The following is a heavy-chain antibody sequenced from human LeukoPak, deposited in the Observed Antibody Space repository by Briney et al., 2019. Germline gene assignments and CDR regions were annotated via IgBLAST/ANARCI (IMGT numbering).Heavy chain of an antibody. CDR3: ARRIAAASSAFDI. CDR2: IYYSGST. J-gene: IGHJ3*02. D-gene: IGHD6-13*01. CDR1: GGSISTSSYY. V-gene: IGHV4-39*01. Sequence: SETLSLTCTASGGSISTSSYYWGWIRQPPGKGLEWIGSIYYSGSTHYNPSLKSRITISVDTSKNQFSLKLSSVTAADTAVYYCARRIAAASSAFDIWGQGTKVTVSS.